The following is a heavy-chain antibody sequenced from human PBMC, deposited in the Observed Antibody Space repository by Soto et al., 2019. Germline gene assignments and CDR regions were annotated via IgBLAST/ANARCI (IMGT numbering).Heavy chain of an antibody. CDR3: ARVRYSSGWSAFDI. CDR1: GGTFSSHA. CDR2: IIPIFGTA. V-gene: IGHV1-69*01. Sequence: KGSFKASGGTFSSHAINRVRRAPGQGLEWMGGIIPIFGTANYAQKFQGRVTITADESTSTAYMELSSLRSEDTAVYYCARVRYSSGWSAFDIWGQGTMVTVSS. J-gene: IGHJ3*02. D-gene: IGHD6-19*01.